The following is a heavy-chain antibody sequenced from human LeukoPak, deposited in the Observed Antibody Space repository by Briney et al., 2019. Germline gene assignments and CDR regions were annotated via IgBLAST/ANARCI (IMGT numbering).Heavy chain of an antibody. CDR2: INANNGST. Sequence: ASVKVSCKASGYTFTSYGITWVRQAPGQGLEWMGWINANNGSTNYAQNLQGRVTMTRDTSTSTAYMELRSLRSDDTAVYYCARGRRVRGATTGYYYYMDVWGKGTTVTVSS. CDR3: ARGRRVRGATTGYYYYMDV. D-gene: IGHD1-26*01. V-gene: IGHV1-18*01. J-gene: IGHJ6*03. CDR1: GYTFTSYG.